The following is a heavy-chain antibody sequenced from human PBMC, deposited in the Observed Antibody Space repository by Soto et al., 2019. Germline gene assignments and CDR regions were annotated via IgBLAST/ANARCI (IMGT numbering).Heavy chain of an antibody. J-gene: IGHJ4*02. Sequence: PGGSLRLSCAASGFTFSSYGMHWVRQAPGKGLEWVAVISYDGSNKYYADSVKGRFTISRDNSKNTLYLQMNSLRAEDTAVYYCAKVFSSSGSYYFDYWGQGTLVTVSS. CDR3: AKVFSSSGSYYFDY. V-gene: IGHV3-30*18. D-gene: IGHD6-13*01. CDR2: ISYDGSNK. CDR1: GFTFSSYG.